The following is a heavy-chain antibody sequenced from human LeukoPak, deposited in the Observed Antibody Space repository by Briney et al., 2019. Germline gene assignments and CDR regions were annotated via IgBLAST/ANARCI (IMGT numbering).Heavy chain of an antibody. J-gene: IGHJ4*02. Sequence: PGRSLRVSCAASGFTLSTYGVYWVRQAPGKGLEWVAVIWNDGSNKHYADSVKGRFTISRDNSKNTLDLQMNSLRAEDTAVYYCAKDLSSSWFEGLDNWGQGTLVTVSS. CDR3: AKDLSSSWFEGLDN. D-gene: IGHD6-13*01. CDR2: IWNDGSNK. V-gene: IGHV3-33*06. CDR1: GFTLSTYG.